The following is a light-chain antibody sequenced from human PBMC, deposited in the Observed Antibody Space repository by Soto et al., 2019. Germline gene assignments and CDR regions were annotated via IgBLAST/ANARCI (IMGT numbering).Light chain of an antibody. CDR1: QNVNNR. CDR2: GAS. CDR3: QQYAEGKPIT. Sequence: EILFTQSPGSLSVFPGERASLSCRASQNVNNRLAWYQQKAGQAPRLIISGASSRANGIPDRFSGSGSGTDFTLTISRLESDDFALYYCQQYAEGKPITFGQGTRLEIK. V-gene: IGKV3-20*01. J-gene: IGKJ5*01.